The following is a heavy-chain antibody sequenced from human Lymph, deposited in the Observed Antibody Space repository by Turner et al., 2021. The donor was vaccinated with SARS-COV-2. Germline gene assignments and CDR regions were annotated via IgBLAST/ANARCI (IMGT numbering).Heavy chain of an antibody. CDR3: ANLYPTVSWEFPYGMDV. Sequence: EVQLLESGGGLVQHGRSLRLSCAASRFPFNNDAMSWVRQAPGKGLEWVSTISGSGGSTYYADSVKVRFIISRDNSKNTLYLQMNSLRAEDTAVYYCANLYPTVSWEFPYGMDVWGQGTTVTVSS. V-gene: IGHV3-23*01. CDR2: ISGSGGST. D-gene: IGHD3-16*01. J-gene: IGHJ6*02. CDR1: RFPFNNDA.